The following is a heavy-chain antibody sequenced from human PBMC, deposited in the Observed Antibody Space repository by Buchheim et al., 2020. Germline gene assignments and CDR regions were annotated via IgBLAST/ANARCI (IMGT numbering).Heavy chain of an antibody. CDR1: GGTFNSYT. J-gene: IGHJ5*02. D-gene: IGHD3-10*01. CDR3: ARGEDYYGSGSYYNGWFDP. CDR2: IIPILGIA. Sequence: QVQLVHSGAEVKKPGSSVKVSCKASGGTFNSYTISWVRQAPGQGLEWMGRIIPILGIANYAQKFQGRVTITADKSTSTAYMELSSLRSEDTAVYYCARGEDYYGSGSYYNGWFDPWGQGTL. V-gene: IGHV1-69*02.